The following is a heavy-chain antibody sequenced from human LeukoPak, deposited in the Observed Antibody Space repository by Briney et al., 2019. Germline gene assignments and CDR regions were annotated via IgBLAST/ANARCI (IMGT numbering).Heavy chain of an antibody. CDR3: AKEFGVTRGRDFDY. CDR2: IRYDGSNK. J-gene: IGHJ4*02. D-gene: IGHD3-16*01. Sequence: PGGSLRLSCAASGFTFSSYGMHWVRQAPGKGLEWVAFIRYDGSNKYYADSVKGRFTISRDNSKNTLYLQMNSLRAEDTAVYYRAKEFGVTRGRDFDYWGQGTLVTVSS. V-gene: IGHV3-30*02. CDR1: GFTFSSYG.